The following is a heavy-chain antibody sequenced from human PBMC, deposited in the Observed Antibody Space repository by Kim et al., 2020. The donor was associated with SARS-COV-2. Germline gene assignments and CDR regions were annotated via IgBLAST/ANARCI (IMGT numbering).Heavy chain of an antibody. Sequence: SVKVSCKASGGTFSSYAISWVRQAPGQGLEWMGGIIPIFGTANYAQKFQGRVTITADESTSTAYMELSSLRSEDTAVYYCARVMVVVVPAALYGMDVWGQGTTVTVSS. CDR2: IIPIFGTA. J-gene: IGHJ6*02. V-gene: IGHV1-69*13. D-gene: IGHD2-2*01. CDR3: ARVMVVVVPAALYGMDV. CDR1: GGTFSSYA.